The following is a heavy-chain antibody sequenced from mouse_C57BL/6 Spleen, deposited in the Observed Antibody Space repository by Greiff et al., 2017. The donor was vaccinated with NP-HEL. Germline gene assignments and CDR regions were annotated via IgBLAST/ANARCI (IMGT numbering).Heavy chain of an antibody. Sequence: VKLMESGAELVKPGASVKMSCKASGYTFTTYPIEWMKQNHGKSLEWIGNFHPYNDDTKYNEKFKGKATLTVEKSSSTVYLELSRLTSDDSAVYYCARGSDYYGSFAMDYWGQGTSVTVSS. CDR3: ARGSDYYGSFAMDY. J-gene: IGHJ4*01. V-gene: IGHV1-47*01. D-gene: IGHD1-1*01. CDR1: GYTFTTYP. CDR2: FHPYNDDT.